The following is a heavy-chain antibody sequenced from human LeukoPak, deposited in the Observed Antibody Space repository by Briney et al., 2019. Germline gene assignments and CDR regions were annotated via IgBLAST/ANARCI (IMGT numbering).Heavy chain of an antibody. CDR2: IKQDGSEK. CDR1: GFTFSSYW. CDR3: ARIFGLGSFDY. V-gene: IGHV3-7*01. J-gene: IGHJ4*02. D-gene: IGHD3-10*01. Sequence: GGSLRLSCAASGFTFSSYWMSWVRQAPGKGLEWVANIKQDGSEKYYVDAVKGRFTISRDTAKNSLYLQMNSLRAEDTAVYYCARIFGLGSFDYWGQGTLVTVSS.